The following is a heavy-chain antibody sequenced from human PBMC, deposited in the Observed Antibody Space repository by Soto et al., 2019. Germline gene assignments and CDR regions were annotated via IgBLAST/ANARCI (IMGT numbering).Heavy chain of an antibody. D-gene: IGHD1-26*01. CDR1: GFTFSTHI. V-gene: IGHV3-48*01. CDR2: ITSSSVTM. J-gene: IGHJ4*02. Sequence: GGSLRLSCAASGFTFSTHIMNWVRQAPGKGLEWISYITSSSVTMYADSVKGRFTISRDNDKNSLYLQMNSLRVEDTAVYFCVGEVGFQLIYWGQGTLVTVSS. CDR3: VGEVGFQLIY.